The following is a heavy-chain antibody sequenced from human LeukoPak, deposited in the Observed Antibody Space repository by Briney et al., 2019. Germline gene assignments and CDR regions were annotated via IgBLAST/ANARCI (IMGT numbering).Heavy chain of an antibody. V-gene: IGHV4-59*01. J-gene: IGHJ3*02. Sequence: SETLSLTCTVSGDSIGSYYWNWIRQPPGKGLEWIGYIYYSGSTNYNPSLKSRVTISLDTSRNQFSLKLSSVTAADTAVYYCARDVYGDYVNDAFDIWGQGTMVTVSS. CDR1: GDSIGSYY. CDR3: ARDVYGDYVNDAFDI. CDR2: IYYSGST. D-gene: IGHD4-17*01.